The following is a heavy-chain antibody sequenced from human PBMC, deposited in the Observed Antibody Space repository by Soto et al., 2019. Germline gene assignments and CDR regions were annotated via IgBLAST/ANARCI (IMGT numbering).Heavy chain of an antibody. V-gene: IGHV3-11*06. J-gene: IGHJ4*02. CDR2: ISSSSSYT. CDR3: ARDSYDSSGSDY. D-gene: IGHD3-22*01. Sequence: GGSLRLSCAASGFTFSDYYMSWIRQAPGKGLEWVSYISSSSSYTNYADSVKGRFTISRDNAKNSLYLQVNSLRAEDTAVYYCARDSYDSSGSDYWGQGTLVTVSS. CDR1: GFTFSDYY.